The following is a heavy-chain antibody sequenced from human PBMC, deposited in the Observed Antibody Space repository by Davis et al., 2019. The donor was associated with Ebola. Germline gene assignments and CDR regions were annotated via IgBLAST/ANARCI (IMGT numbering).Heavy chain of an antibody. CDR3: ARERSVAVAGTGYAFDI. CDR2: ISGSGGST. V-gene: IGHV3-23*01. D-gene: IGHD6-19*01. J-gene: IGHJ3*02. Sequence: GGSLRLSCVASGFIFKNYAMYWVRQAPGKGLEWVSGISGSGGSTYYGDSVRGRFTISRDDSKNTVYLQMNSLRAEDTALYHCARERSVAVAGTGYAFDIWGQGTMVTVSS. CDR1: GFIFKNYA.